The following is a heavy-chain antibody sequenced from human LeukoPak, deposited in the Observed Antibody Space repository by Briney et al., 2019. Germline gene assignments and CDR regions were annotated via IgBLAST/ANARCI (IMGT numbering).Heavy chain of an antibody. CDR3: AGGLHRIFDY. J-gene: IGHJ4*02. V-gene: IGHV4-34*01. CDR1: GGSCSGYS. CDR2: INHSGST. Sequence: SETLSLTCAVYGGSCSGYSWSWIRQPPGKGLEWIGEINHSGSTNYNPSLKSRVTISVDTSKNQFSLKLSSVTASDTAVYYCAGGLHRIFDYWGQGTLVTVSS. D-gene: IGHD4-11*01.